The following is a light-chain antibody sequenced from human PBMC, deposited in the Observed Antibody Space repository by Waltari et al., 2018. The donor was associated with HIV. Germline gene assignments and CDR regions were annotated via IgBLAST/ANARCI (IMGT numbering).Light chain of an antibody. Sequence: DIQMTQSPSTVSASAGDRVTITCRASQSFSSWLAWYQQKPGKAPKLLIYKASSLESGVPSRFSGSGSGTEFTLTISSLQPDDFATYYCQEYNSYPWTFGQGTKVEIK. CDR3: QEYNSYPWT. CDR2: KAS. CDR1: QSFSSW. V-gene: IGKV1-5*03. J-gene: IGKJ1*01.